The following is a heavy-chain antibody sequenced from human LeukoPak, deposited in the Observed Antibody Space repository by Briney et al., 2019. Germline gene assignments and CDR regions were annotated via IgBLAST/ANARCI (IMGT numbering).Heavy chain of an antibody. CDR3: ARSRGYFDY. J-gene: IGHJ4*02. Sequence: PSQTLSLTCTVSGASICSGSYYWSWIRQPPGKGLEWIGYIYYSGSTNYNPSLKSRITISVDTSKNQFSLKLSSVTAAGTALYYCARSRGYFDYWGQGTLVTVSS. CDR2: IYYSGST. D-gene: IGHD6-13*01. CDR1: GASICSGSYY. V-gene: IGHV4-61*01.